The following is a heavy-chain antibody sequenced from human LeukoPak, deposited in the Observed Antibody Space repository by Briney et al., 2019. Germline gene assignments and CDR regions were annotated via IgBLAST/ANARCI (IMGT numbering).Heavy chain of an antibody. CDR1: GFTFSNAW. Sequence: PGGSLRLSCAASGFTFSNAWMSWVRQAPGKGLEWVSSISRSSRYIYYADSVKGRFTISRDDAKNSLFLQMNSLRADDTAVYYCARDLFCSYGVCPVWGQGTTVTVSS. J-gene: IGHJ6*02. CDR3: ARDLFCSYGVCPV. V-gene: IGHV3-21*01. CDR2: ISRSSRYI. D-gene: IGHD2-8*01.